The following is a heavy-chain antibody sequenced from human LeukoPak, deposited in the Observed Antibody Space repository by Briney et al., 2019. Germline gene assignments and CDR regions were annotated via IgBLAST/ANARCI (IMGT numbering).Heavy chain of an antibody. J-gene: IGHJ1*01. V-gene: IGHV4-39*01. CDR2: IYYSGNT. CDR3: ASYYYDSSGYWSFQH. D-gene: IGHD3-22*01. CDR1: GGSISSSSYY. Sequence: PSETLSLTCTVSGGSISSSSYYWGRIRQPPGKGLEWIGSIYYSGNTYYNPSLKSRVTISVDTSKNQFSLKLSSVTAADTAVYYCASYYYDSSGYWSFQHWGQGTLVTVSS.